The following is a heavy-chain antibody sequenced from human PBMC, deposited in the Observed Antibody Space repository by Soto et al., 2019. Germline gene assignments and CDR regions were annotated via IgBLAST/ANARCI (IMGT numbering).Heavy chain of an antibody. Sequence: SETLSLTCTVSGGSISSYYWSWIRQPPGKGLEWIGYIYYSGSTNYNPSLKSRVTISVDTSKNQFSLKLSSVTAADTAVYYCARAGYGQGGAFEIWGQGTMVTVSS. V-gene: IGHV4-59*01. D-gene: IGHD5-18*01. CDR1: GGSISSYY. CDR2: IYYSGST. J-gene: IGHJ3*02. CDR3: ARAGYGQGGAFEI.